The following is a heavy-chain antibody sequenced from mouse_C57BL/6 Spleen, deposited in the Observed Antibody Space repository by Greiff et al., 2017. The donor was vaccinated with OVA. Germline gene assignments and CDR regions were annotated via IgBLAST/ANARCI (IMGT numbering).Heavy chain of an antibody. J-gene: IGHJ1*03. CDR2: ISSGGDYI. Sequence: EVHLVESGEGLVKPGGSLKLSCAASGFTFSSYAMSWVRQTPEKRLEWVAYISSGGDYIFYADTVKGRFTISRDNARNTLYLQMSSLKSEDTAMYYCTRDPYYYGSSYENFDVWGTGTTVTVSS. D-gene: IGHD1-1*01. V-gene: IGHV5-9-1*02. CDR1: GFTFSSYA. CDR3: TRDPYYYGSSYENFDV.